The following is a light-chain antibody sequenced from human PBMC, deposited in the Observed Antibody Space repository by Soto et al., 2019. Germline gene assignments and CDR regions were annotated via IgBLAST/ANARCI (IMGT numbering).Light chain of an antibody. Sequence: EIVLTQSPGTLPLSPGKRATLSCRASQSISSSYLAWYQQRPGQAPRLLIYGASSRATGIPDRFSGSGSGTEFTLTISRLEPEDFAVYYCQQYGSSSWTFGQGTKV. CDR2: GAS. CDR1: QSISSSY. CDR3: QQYGSSSWT. J-gene: IGKJ1*01. V-gene: IGKV3-20*01.